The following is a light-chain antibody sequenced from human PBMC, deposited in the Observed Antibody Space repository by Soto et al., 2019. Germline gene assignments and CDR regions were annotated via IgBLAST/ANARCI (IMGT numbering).Light chain of an antibody. CDR3: QQYNSYSYT. CDR2: DAS. V-gene: IGKV1-5*01. J-gene: IGKJ2*01. Sequence: DIQMTQSPSTRAASVGARVTTTCRASQSISSWLAWYQQKPGKAPKLLIYDASSLESGVPSRFSGSGSGTEFTLTISSLQPDDFATYYCQQYNSYSYTFGQGTKLEIK. CDR1: QSISSW.